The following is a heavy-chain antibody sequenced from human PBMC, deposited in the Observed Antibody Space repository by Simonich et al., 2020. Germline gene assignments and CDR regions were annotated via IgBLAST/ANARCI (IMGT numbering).Heavy chain of an antibody. D-gene: IGHD6-13*01. CDR1: GGSISSSSYY. Sequence: QLQLQESGPGLVKPSETLSLTCTVSGGSISSSSYYWGWIRQPPGKGLEWIGSIYYSGSTYYNPSLKSRVTISVDTSKNQFSLRLSSVTAADTAGYYCARHAGFAFDIWGQGTMVTVSS. J-gene: IGHJ3*02. CDR2: IYYSGST. V-gene: IGHV4-39*01. CDR3: ARHAGFAFDI.